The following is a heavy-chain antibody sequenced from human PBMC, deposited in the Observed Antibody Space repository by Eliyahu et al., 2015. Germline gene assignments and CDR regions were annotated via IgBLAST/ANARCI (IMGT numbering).Heavy chain of an antibody. Sequence: EVQLVESGGGLVQPGGSLXLSCSASGFTFSXXWMPRGRPXPGKGVVCVSRIKSDGSSTYYVDSVKGRFTISRDNAKNTLYLQMNSLRAEDTAVYYCARSYCSGASCPNSCGSWGLGTLVTVSS. CDR3: ARSYCSGASCPNSCGS. CDR1: GFTFSXXW. V-gene: IGHV3-74*01. J-gene: IGHJ5*02. CDR2: IKSDGSST. D-gene: IGHD2-15*01.